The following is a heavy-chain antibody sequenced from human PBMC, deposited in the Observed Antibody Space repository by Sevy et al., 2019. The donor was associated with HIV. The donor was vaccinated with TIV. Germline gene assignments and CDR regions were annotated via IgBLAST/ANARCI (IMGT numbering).Heavy chain of an antibody. D-gene: IGHD2-2*01. Sequence: GESLKISCKGSGYNFTNFWLAWVRQMPGKGLEWMGFIYPGDSDIRLSPSFQGQVTISVDKSVSTAYLEWGRLRASDSAMYFCARHGPAQAAPLLDLIPGASYYGVDVWGQGTTVTVSS. V-gene: IGHV5-51*01. CDR3: ARHGPAQAAPLLDLIPGASYYGVDV. CDR2: IYPGDSDI. J-gene: IGHJ6*02. CDR1: GYNFTNFW.